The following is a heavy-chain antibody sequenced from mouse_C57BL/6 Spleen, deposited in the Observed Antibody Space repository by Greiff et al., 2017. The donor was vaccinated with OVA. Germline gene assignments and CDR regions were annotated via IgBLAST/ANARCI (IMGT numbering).Heavy chain of an antibody. D-gene: IGHD4-1*01. CDR3: ARPYTGRRGLDY. CDR1: GFTFSDYG. J-gene: IGHJ2*01. Sequence: EVKVVESGGGLVKPGGSLKLSCAASGFTFSDYGMHWVRQAPEQGLEWVAYISSGSSTIYYADTVKGRFTISRDKAKTTLFLQMTSLRSEDAAMYYCARPYTGRRGLDYWGQGTTLTVSS. CDR2: ISSGSSTI. V-gene: IGHV5-17*01.